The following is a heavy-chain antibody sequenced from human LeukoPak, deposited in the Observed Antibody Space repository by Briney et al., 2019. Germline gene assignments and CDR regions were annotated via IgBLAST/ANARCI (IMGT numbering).Heavy chain of an antibody. CDR1: GYTFTIYY. CDR2: INPNSGGT. V-gene: IGHV1-2*02. D-gene: IGHD2-2*02. CDR3: ARNPAYCTSTSCYNDY. J-gene: IGHJ4*02. Sequence: ASVKVSCKAPGYTFTIYYMHWVRQAPGQGLEWMGWINPNSGGTSYARRFQGRVTMTRDTSISTAYIELSRLTSDDTAVYYCARNPAYCTSTSCYNDYWGQGTLVTVSS.